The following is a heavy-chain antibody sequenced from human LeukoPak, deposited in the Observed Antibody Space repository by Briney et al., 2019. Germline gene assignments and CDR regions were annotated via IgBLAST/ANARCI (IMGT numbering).Heavy chain of an antibody. V-gene: IGHV4-39*07. CDR1: GGSISSTSYY. CDR3: ARDPNSGYSFGSKYFDY. J-gene: IGHJ4*02. D-gene: IGHD5-18*01. Sequence: SETLSLTCTVSGGSISSTSYYWGWIRQPPGKGLEWIGSIYYRGSTYYNPSLKSRVTISVDTSKNQFSLKLSSVTAADTAVYYCARDPNSGYSFGSKYFDYWGQGTLVTVSS. CDR2: IYYRGST.